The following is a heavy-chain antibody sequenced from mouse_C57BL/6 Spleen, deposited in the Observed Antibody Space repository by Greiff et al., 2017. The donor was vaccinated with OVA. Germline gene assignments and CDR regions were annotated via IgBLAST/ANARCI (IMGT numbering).Heavy chain of an antibody. CDR3: ARPQGVKAWFAY. J-gene: IGHJ3*01. Sequence: QVQLKQSGPGLVQPSQSLSITCTVSGFSLTSYGVHWVRQSPGKGLEWLGVIWSGGSTDYNAAFISRLSISKDNSKSQVFFKMNSLQADDTAIYYCARPQGVKAWFAYWGQGTLVTVSA. CDR2: IWSGGST. V-gene: IGHV2-2*01. CDR1: GFSLTSYG. D-gene: IGHD2-2*01.